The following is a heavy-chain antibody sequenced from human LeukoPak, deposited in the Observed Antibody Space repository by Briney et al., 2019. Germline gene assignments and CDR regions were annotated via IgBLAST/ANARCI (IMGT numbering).Heavy chain of an antibody. CDR3: ARHGEYSSSPGGFDY. CDR1: GYSFTNYW. D-gene: IGHD6-6*01. J-gene: IGHJ4*02. Sequence: GGSLKISCKGSGYSFTNYWIGWVRQVPGKGLEWMGIIYPGDSDTRYSPSFQGQVTISADKSISTAYLQWSSLKASDTAMYYCARHGEYSSSPGGFDYWGQGTLVTVSS. V-gene: IGHV5-51*01. CDR2: IYPGDSDT.